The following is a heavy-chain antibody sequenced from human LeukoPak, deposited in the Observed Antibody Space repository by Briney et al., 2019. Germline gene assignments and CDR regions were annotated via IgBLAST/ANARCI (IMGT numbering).Heavy chain of an antibody. CDR1: GFTFSNYY. V-gene: IGHV3-11*01. CDR3: TRGHYGLDV. Sequence: GGSLRLSCAASGFTFSNYYMSWIRQAPGKRLEWVSFIGGAADDIYYADSVKGRFTISRDNAKNSGYLQMNGLRADDTAIYYCTRGHYGLDVWGQGTTVTVSS. CDR2: IGGAADDI. J-gene: IGHJ6*02.